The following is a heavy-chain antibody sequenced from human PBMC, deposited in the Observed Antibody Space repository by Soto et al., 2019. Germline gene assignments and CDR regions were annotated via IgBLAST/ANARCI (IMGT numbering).Heavy chain of an antibody. CDR2: ISSSSSYI. V-gene: IGHV3-21*01. J-gene: IGHJ4*02. CDR1: GFTFSSYS. Sequence: GGSLRLSCAASGFTFSSYSMNWVRQAPGKGLEWVSSISSSSSYIYYADSVKGRFTISRDNAKNSLYLQMNSLRAEDTAVYYCARDIWSTVTTGPYWGQGTLVTVSS. CDR3: ARDIWSTVTTGPY. D-gene: IGHD4-17*01.